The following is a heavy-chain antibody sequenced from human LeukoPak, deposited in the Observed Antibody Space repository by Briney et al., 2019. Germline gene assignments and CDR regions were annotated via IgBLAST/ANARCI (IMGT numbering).Heavy chain of an antibody. CDR2: ISSSSSTI. CDR1: GFTFSSYS. J-gene: IGHJ3*02. CDR3: ARDQGWRWLQLRYNSRAFDI. D-gene: IGHD5-24*01. Sequence: GGSLRLSCAASGFTFSSYSMIWVRQAPGKGLEWVSYISSSSSTIYYADSVKGRFTISRDNAKNSLYLQMNSLRDEDTAVYYCARDQGWRWLQLRYNSRAFDIWGQGTMVTVSS. V-gene: IGHV3-48*02.